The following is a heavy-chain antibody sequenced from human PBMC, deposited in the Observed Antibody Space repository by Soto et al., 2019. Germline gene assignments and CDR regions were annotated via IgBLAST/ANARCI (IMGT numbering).Heavy chain of an antibody. V-gene: IGHV4-30-4*01. CDR1: GGSISSGDYY. D-gene: IGHD3-10*01. J-gene: IGHJ6*02. Sequence: QVQLQESGPGLVKPSQTLSLTCTVSGGSISSGDYYWSRIRQPPGQGLEWIGYIYCSGSTYYNPSLKSRVTISVDTSKNQFALKLSSVTAADTAVYYCARDRGRYYYYCGMDVWGQGTTVTVSS. CDR2: IYCSGST. CDR3: ARDRGRYYYYCGMDV.